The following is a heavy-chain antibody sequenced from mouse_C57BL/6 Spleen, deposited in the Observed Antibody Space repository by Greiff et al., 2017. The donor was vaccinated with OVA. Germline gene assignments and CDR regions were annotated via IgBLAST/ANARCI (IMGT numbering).Heavy chain of an antibody. J-gene: IGHJ2*01. CDR1: GFNIKDDY. Sequence: DVQLQESGAELVRPGASVKLSCTASGFNIKDDYMHWVKQRPEQGLEWIGWIDPENGDTEYASKFQGKATITADTSSNTAYLQLSSLTSEDTAVYYRNTGPFDYWGDGTTLTVSS. CDR3: NTGPFDY. V-gene: IGHV14-4*01. CDR2: IDPENGDT.